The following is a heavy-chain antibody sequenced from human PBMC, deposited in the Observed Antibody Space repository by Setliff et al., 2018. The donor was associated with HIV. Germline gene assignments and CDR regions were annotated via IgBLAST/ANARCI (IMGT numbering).Heavy chain of an antibody. D-gene: IGHD3-10*01. CDR2: ISWNSDSI. J-gene: IGHJ3*02. V-gene: IGHV3-9*01. CDR1: GFTFDDYA. CDR3: AKGNYYGSGSYYYDALDI. Sequence: PGGSLRLSCAASGFTFDDYAMHWVRQAPGKGLEWVSGISWNSDSIAYAESVKGRFTISRDNVKNSLFLQMNSLRAEDTALYYCAKGNYYGSGSYYYDALDIWGQGTMVAVSS.